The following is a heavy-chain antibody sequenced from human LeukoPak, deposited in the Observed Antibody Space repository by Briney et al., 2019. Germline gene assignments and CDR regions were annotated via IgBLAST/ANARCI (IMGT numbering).Heavy chain of an antibody. CDR2: IKHSGST. CDR3: ARIKRTAIHY. J-gene: IGHJ4*02. V-gene: IGHV4-34*01. CDR1: GGSFSGYY. Sequence: PSETLSLTCAVYGGSFSGYYWSWIRQPPGKGLEWIGQIKHSGSTNYNPSLKSRVTILVDTSKNQCSLKLSSVTATDTAVYYCARIKRTAIHYWGKGTLVTV. D-gene: IGHD3-3*01.